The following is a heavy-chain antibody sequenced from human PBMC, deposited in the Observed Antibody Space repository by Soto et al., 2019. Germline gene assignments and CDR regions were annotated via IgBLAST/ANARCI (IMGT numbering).Heavy chain of an antibody. J-gene: IGHJ4*02. D-gene: IGHD6-6*01. CDR1: GFTFSGSA. CDR2: IRSKANSYAT. V-gene: IGHV3-73*01. Sequence: GGSLRLSCAASGFTFSGSAMHWVRQASGKGLEWVGRIRSKANSYATAYAASVKGRFTISGDDSKNTAYLQMNSLKTEDTAVYYCWYSSSSGSDDYWGQGTLVTVSS. CDR3: WYSSSSGSDDY.